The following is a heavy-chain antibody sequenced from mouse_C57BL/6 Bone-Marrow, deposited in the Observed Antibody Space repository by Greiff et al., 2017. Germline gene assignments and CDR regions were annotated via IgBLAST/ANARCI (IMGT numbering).Heavy chain of an antibody. Sequence: EVKLVESGEGLVKPGGSLKLSCAASGFTFSSYAMSWVRQTPEKRLEWVAYISSGGDYIYYADTVKGRFTISRDNARNTLYLQMSSLKSEDTAMYYCTRAPQFITTVVDPYYYAMDYWGQGTSVTVSS. J-gene: IGHJ4*01. D-gene: IGHD1-1*01. CDR1: GFTFSSYA. CDR3: TRAPQFITTVVDPYYYAMDY. V-gene: IGHV5-9-1*02. CDR2: ISSGGDYI.